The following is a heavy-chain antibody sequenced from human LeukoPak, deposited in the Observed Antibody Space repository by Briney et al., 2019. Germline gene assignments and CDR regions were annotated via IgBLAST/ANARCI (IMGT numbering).Heavy chain of an antibody. CDR2: INKDGSNT. V-gene: IGHV3-74*01. Sequence: GGSLRLSCAASGFTFNGHWMQWVRQAPGRGLVWVSHINKDGSNTDYADSVKGRFTISRDNAKNTLYLQMNSLRAEDTAMYHCARGFNFFDFWGQGTLVTVSP. CDR3: ARGFNFFDF. D-gene: IGHD3-10*01. CDR1: GFTFNGHW. J-gene: IGHJ4*02.